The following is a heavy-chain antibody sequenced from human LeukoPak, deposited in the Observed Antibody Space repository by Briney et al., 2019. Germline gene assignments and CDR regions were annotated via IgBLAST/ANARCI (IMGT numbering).Heavy chain of an antibody. D-gene: IGHD3-22*01. V-gene: IGHV1-69*01. Sequence: ASVKVSCKASGGTFSSYAISWVRQAPGQGLEWMGGIIPIFGTANYAQKFQGRVTITADESTSTAYMELSSLRSEDTAVYYCARAGTYYYDSSGLLDYWGQGTLATVSS. CDR1: GGTFSSYA. CDR2: IIPIFGTA. CDR3: ARAGTYYYDSSGLLDY. J-gene: IGHJ4*02.